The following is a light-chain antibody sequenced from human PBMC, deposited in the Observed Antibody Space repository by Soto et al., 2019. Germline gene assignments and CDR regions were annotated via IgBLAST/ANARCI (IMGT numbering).Light chain of an antibody. CDR2: DVS. CDR1: SSDVGGYNY. Sequence: QSALTQPRSVSGSPGQSVTISCTGTSSDVGGYNYVSWYQQHPGKAPKLMIYDVSKRPSGVPDRFSGSKSGNTASLTISGLQAEDEADYYCCSYAGIYTWVFGTGTKLTV. CDR3: CSYAGIYTWV. V-gene: IGLV2-11*01. J-gene: IGLJ1*01.